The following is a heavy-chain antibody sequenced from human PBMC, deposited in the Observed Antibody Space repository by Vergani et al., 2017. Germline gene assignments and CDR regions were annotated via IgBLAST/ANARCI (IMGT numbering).Heavy chain of an antibody. V-gene: IGHV4-39*01. CDR2: IYYSGST. J-gene: IGHJ3*02. D-gene: IGHD3-22*01. CDR1: GGSISSSSYY. CDR3: ARRRDYYDSSGYYLGNAFDI. Sequence: QLQLQESGPGLVKPSETLSLTCTVSGGSISSSSYYWGWIRQPLGKGLEWIGSIYYSGSTYYNPSLKSRVTISVDTSKNQFSLKLSSVTAADTAVYYCARRRDYYDSSGYYLGNAFDIWGQGTMVTVSS.